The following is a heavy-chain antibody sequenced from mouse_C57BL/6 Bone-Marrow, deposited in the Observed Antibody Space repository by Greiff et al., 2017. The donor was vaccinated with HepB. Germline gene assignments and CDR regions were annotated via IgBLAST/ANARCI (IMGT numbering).Heavy chain of an antibody. J-gene: IGHJ1*03. CDR1: GYTFTSYW. D-gene: IGHD2-4*01. V-gene: IGHV1-74*01. CDR3: ATIYYDYDEGPGDFDV. CDR2: IHPSDSDT. Sequence: QVQLQQPGAELVKPGASVKVSCKASGYTFTSYWMHWVKQRPGQGLEWIGRIHPSDSDTNYNQKFKGKATLTVDKSSSTAYMQLSSLTSEDSAVYYCATIYYDYDEGPGDFDVWGTGTTVTVSS.